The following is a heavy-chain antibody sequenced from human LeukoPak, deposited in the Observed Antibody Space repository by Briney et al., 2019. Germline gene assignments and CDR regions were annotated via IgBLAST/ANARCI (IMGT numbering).Heavy chain of an antibody. CDR2: INPNSGGT. D-gene: IGHD1-26*01. Sequence: ASVKVSCKASGYTFTGYYMHWVRQAPGQGLEWMGWINPNSGGTNYAQKFQGRVTMTRDTSISTAYMELSRLRSDDTAAYYCARGEIIVGATTGDVDYWGQGTLVTVSS. CDR3: ARGEIIVGATTGDVDY. CDR1: GYTFTGYY. J-gene: IGHJ4*02. V-gene: IGHV1-2*02.